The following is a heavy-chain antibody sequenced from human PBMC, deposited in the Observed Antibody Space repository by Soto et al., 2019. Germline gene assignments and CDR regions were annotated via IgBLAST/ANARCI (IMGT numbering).Heavy chain of an antibody. Sequence: QVQLVESGGGVVQPGRSLRLSCAASGFTFSSYGMQWVRQSPGEGPEWVAIVANDGSNQYSAESVKGRFTISRDNSKPTVFLEMDSLRPEDTAVYYCARSSGGSSWYPPDYWGQGTLVTVPS. D-gene: IGHD6-13*01. CDR2: VANDGSNQ. V-gene: IGHV3-30*03. CDR3: ARSSGGSSWYPPDY. J-gene: IGHJ4*02. CDR1: GFTFSSYG.